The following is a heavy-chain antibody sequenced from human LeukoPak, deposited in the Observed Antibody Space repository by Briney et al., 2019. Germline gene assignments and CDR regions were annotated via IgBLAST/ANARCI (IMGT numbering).Heavy chain of an antibody. V-gene: IGHV3-73*01. CDR1: GFTFSGCA. CDR3: TRPEYSSSSVWFDP. D-gene: IGHD6-6*01. CDR2: IRSNANSYAT. J-gene: IGHJ5*02. Sequence: GESLRLSCAASGFTFSGCAMHWFRQASGKGLEWVGRIRSNANSYATVYAASVKGSFTISRDDSKHTAYLQMNSLKTEDTAVYYCTRPEYSSSSVWFDPWGQGTLVTVSS.